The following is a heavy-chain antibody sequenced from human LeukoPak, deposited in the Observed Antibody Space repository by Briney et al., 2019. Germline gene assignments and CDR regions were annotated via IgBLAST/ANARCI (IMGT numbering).Heavy chain of an antibody. CDR2: MNPKNGGS. V-gene: IGHV1-2*02. CDR1: GYTFAAYY. Sequence: ASVKVSCKASGYTFAAYYIHWVRQAPGQGLEWMGWMNPKNGGSSYAQNFEGRVTMTRETSITTAYMELSSLRFDDTAIYYCARDRGQIAAARLHHWGQGTLVTVSS. D-gene: IGHD6-13*01. J-gene: IGHJ5*02. CDR3: ARDRGQIAAARLHH.